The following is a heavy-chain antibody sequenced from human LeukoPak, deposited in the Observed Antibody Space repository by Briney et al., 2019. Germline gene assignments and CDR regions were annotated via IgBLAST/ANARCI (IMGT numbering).Heavy chain of an antibody. V-gene: IGHV4-30-4*01. D-gene: IGHD1-26*01. Sequence: PSETLSLTCTVSGGSISSGDYYWSWIRQPPGKGLEWIGYIYYSGSTYYNPSLKSRVTISVDTSKNQFSLKLSSVTAADTAVYYCARARPWEDAFDIWGQGTMATVSS. J-gene: IGHJ3*02. CDR3: ARARPWEDAFDI. CDR1: GGSISSGDYY. CDR2: IYYSGST.